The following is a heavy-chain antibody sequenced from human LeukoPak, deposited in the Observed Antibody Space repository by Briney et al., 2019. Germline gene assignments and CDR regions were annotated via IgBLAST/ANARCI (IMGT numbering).Heavy chain of an antibody. D-gene: IGHD6-13*01. CDR1: GGSVSSSSY. CDR2: IYDSGST. J-gene: IGHJ5*02. Sequence: SETLSLTCTVSGGSVSSSSYWGWIRQPPGKGLECSGSIYDSGSTYYSPSLKSRVTISLDPSKNQFSLKLSSLTAADTAIYYCASGYTAAGRRFDPWGQGTLVTVSS. CDR3: ASGYTAAGRRFDP. V-gene: IGHV4-39*01.